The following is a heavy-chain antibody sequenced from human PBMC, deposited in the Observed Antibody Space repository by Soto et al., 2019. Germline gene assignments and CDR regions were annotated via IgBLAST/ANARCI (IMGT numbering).Heavy chain of an antibody. D-gene: IGHD5-18*01. CDR2: ISVYNGNT. J-gene: IGHJ4*02. Sequence: GASVKVSCKASGYTFNSYGISWVRQAPGQGLEWMGWISVYNGNTNYAQKVQGRVTMTTDTSTSTAYMELSSLRSEDTAVYYCARRGVPSWIQRSTREYYFDYWGQGTLVTVSS. CDR3: ARRGVPSWIQRSTREYYFDY. V-gene: IGHV1-18*01. CDR1: GYTFNSYG.